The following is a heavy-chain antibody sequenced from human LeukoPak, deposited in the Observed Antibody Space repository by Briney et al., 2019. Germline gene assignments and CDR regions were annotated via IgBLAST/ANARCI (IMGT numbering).Heavy chain of an antibody. CDR3: ARQSSGWSHI. V-gene: IGHV4-39*01. CDR1: GGSISSSSYY. D-gene: IGHD6-19*01. CDR2: IYYSGST. J-gene: IGHJ3*02. Sequence: SETLSLTCTVSGGSISSSSYYWGWIRQPPGKGLEWIGSIYYSGSTYYNPSLKSRVTISVDTSKNQFSLKLSSMTAADTAVYYCARQSSGWSHIWGQGTMVTVSS.